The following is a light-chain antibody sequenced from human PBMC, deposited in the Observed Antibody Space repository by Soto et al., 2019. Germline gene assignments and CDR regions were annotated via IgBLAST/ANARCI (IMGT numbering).Light chain of an antibody. Sequence: DIQMTQSPSSLSASVGDQVTITCRASQTINKNLNWYQQKPGQAPNLLIYSASDFQSGVPSRVSGSGSGTDFTLTINGLQPEDFATYYCQQSFRTPYTFGQGTDLAI. CDR2: SAS. CDR1: QTINKN. CDR3: QQSFRTPYT. J-gene: IGKJ2*01. V-gene: IGKV1-39*01.